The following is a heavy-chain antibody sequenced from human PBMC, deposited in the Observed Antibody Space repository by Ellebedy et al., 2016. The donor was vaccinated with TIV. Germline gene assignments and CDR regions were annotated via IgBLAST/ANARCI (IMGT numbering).Heavy chain of an antibody. V-gene: IGHV1-18*01. CDR3: ARCKYYYDSSGLLPWFDP. J-gene: IGHJ5*02. Sequence: ASVKVSCKASGYTFTSYGIGWVRQAPGQGLEWMGWISAYNGNTNYAQKLQGRVTMTTDTSTSTAYMELRSLRSDDTAVYYCARCKYYYDSSGLLPWFDPWGQGTLVTVSS. CDR2: ISAYNGNT. D-gene: IGHD3-22*01. CDR1: GYTFTSYG.